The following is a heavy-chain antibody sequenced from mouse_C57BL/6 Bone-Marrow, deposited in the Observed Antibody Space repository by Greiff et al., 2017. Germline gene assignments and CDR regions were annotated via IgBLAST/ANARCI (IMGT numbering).Heavy chain of an antibody. CDR1: GFTFSDYY. V-gene: IGHV5-16*01. CDR3: ARDGYWYFDV. Sequence: DVKLVESEGGLVQPGSSMKLSCTASGFTFSDYYMAWVRQVPEKGLEWVANINYDGSSTYYLDSLKSRFIISRDNAKNILYLQMSSLKSEDTATYYCARDGYWYFDVWGTGTTVTVSS. CDR2: INYDGSST. J-gene: IGHJ1*03.